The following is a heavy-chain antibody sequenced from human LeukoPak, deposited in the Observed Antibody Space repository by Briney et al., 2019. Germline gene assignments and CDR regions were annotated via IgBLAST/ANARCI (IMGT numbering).Heavy chain of an antibody. CDR3: ARILSAFDI. CDR2: IYDSGSA. Sequence: PSEALSLTCTVSGDSISSYYWSWIRQPPGKGREWIGYIYDSGSADYNPSLKSRVTISVDTSQNQFSLKLNSVTAADTAVYYCARILSAFDIWGQGTMVTVSS. CDR1: GDSISSYY. V-gene: IGHV4-59*01. D-gene: IGHD3-10*01. J-gene: IGHJ3*02.